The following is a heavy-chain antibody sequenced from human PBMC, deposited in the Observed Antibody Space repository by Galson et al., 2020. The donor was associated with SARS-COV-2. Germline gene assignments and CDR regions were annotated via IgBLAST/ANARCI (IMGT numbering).Heavy chain of an antibody. CDR1: GDSISISSYY. Sequence: SETLSLTCTVSGDSISISSYYWGWLRQPTGKGLEWIGRIYYSGNTQYNPSLKSRATISVDTTKNQFSLKLTSVTAADTAVYYCARLDIGATRWFDPWGQGTLVTVSS. CDR3: ARLDIGATRWFDP. V-gene: IGHV4-39*01. D-gene: IGHD1-26*01. CDR2: IYYSGNT. J-gene: IGHJ5*02.